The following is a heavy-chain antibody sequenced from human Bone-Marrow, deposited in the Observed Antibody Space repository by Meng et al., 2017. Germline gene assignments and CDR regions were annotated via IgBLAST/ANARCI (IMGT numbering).Heavy chain of an antibody. CDR2: TYHSGTT. V-gene: IGHV4-4*02. J-gene: IGHJ4*02. CDR3: ARGGYCSGGSCN. Sequence: QVQLQESGPGLVEPSGTLSLTCTVSGASITISHWFTWVRQPPGKGLEWIGETYHSGTTTYSPSLKSRVTISIDKSRNHFSLKLTSVTAADTAIYYCARGGYCSGGSCNWGQGTLVTVSS. D-gene: IGHD2-15*01. CDR1: GASITISHW.